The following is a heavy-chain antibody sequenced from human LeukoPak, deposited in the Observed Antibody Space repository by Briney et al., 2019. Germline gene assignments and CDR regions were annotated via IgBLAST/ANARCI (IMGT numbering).Heavy chain of an antibody. V-gene: IGHV4-59*01. J-gene: IGHJ3*02. D-gene: IGHD3-22*01. CDR3: ARTYYYDSSGLDDAFDI. CDR1: GGSISSYY. CDR2: IYYSGST. Sequence: PSETLSLTCTVSGGSISSYYWSWIRQPPGKGLEWIGYIYYSGSTNYNPSHKSRVTISVDTSKNQFSLKLSSVTAADTAVYYCARTYYYDSSGLDDAFDIWGQGTMVTVSS.